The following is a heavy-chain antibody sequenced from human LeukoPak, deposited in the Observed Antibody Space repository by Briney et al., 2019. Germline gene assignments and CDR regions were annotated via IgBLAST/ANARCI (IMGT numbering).Heavy chain of an antibody. CDR2: INHSGST. CDR1: GGSFSGYY. D-gene: IGHD3-3*01. J-gene: IGHJ4*02. Sequence: KASETLSLTCAVYGGSFSGYYWSWIRQPPGKGLEWIGEINHSGSTNYNPSLKSRVTISVDTSKNQFSLKLSSVTAADTAVYYCARTGTKLFGVVSEFVIDYWGQGTLVTVSS. V-gene: IGHV4-34*01. CDR3: ARTGTKLFGVVSEFVIDY.